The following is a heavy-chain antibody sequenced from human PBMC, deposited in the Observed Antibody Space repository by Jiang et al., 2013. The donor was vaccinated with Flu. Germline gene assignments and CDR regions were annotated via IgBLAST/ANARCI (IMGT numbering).Heavy chain of an antibody. CDR2: IIPLLGMT. Sequence: SVKVSCKASGGTLSSYIFNWVRQAPGQGPEWMGRIIPLLGMTNYAQKFQGRVTITADSSLNTAYMELSSLRSEDTAVYYCARLVDAAMPLDTWGQGTLVTVSS. V-gene: IGHV1-69*02. CDR1: GGTLSSYI. D-gene: IGHD5-18*01. J-gene: IGHJ5*02. CDR3: ARLVDAAMPLDT.